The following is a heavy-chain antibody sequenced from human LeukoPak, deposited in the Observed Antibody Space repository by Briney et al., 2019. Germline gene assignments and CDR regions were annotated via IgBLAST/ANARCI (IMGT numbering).Heavy chain of an antibody. Sequence: GASVKVSRKASGYTFTGYYMHWVRQAPGQGLEWMGWISAYNGNTNYAQNFQGRVTMTRNTSTSTVYMELKSLRSDDTAFYYCARKGCGGDCYSGDYWGQGTLVTVSS. CDR1: GYTFTGYY. CDR3: ARKGCGGDCYSGDY. CDR2: ISAYNGNT. V-gene: IGHV1-18*04. J-gene: IGHJ4*02. D-gene: IGHD2-21*02.